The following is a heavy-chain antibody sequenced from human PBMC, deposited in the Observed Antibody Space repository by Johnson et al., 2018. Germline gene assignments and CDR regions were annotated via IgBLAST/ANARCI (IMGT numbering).Heavy chain of an antibody. CDR2: IYYSWST. CDR3: ASNWNYSNYYYYYMDV. CDR1: GGSISSSSYY. J-gene: IGHJ6*03. Sequence: QVQLQESGPGLVKPSETLSLTCTVSGGSISSSSYYWGWIRQPPGKGLEWIGSIYYSWSTYYNPSLKSRVTISVDTSKNQFALKLISVTAPDTAVYYCASNWNYSNYYYYYMDVWGKGTTVTVSS. D-gene: IGHD1-7*01. V-gene: IGHV4-39*07.